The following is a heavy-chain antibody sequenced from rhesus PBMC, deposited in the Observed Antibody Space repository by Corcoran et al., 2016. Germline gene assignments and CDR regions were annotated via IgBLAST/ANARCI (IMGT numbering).Heavy chain of an antibody. CDR2: ITFSGST. Sequence: QVQLQESGPGLVKPSETLSLTCAVSGGSISSGYYYWTWIRQPPGKGLDWIGYITFSGSTSYNPSLKRRVTISRDTSENQFSLKLRSVTAADTAVYYCASLAAAGYWGQGVLVTVSS. CDR1: GGSISSGYYY. CDR3: ASLAAAGY. D-gene: IGHD6-25*01. J-gene: IGHJ4*01. V-gene: IGHV4-122*02.